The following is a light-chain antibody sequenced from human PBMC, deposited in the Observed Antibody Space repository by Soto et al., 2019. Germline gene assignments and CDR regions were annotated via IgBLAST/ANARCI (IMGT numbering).Light chain of an antibody. J-gene: IGKJ1*01. CDR2: AVS. CDR1: QSISTY. Sequence: DIQMTQSPSSLSASVGDRVTITCRASQSISTYLNWYQHKPGQAPKVLIYAVSSLQSGAPSRFSGSGSGTDFTLTITSLLPEDSATYFCQHSYGTPRTFGQGTKVEI. CDR3: QHSYGTPRT. V-gene: IGKV1-39*01.